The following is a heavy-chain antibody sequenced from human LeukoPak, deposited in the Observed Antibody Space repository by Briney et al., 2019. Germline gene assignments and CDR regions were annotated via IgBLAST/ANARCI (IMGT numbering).Heavy chain of an antibody. Sequence: PGGSLRLSCAASGFTFSNYWMAWVRQAPGKGLEWVANIKTEGYDTYYGDSVKGRFTISRDNAKNSLYLQMNSLRAEDTALYYCAKGRGTSDWYNSLDYWGQGTLVTVSS. CDR3: AKGRGTSDWYNSLDY. D-gene: IGHD6-19*01. V-gene: IGHV3-7*03. CDR1: GFTFSNYW. J-gene: IGHJ4*02. CDR2: IKTEGYDT.